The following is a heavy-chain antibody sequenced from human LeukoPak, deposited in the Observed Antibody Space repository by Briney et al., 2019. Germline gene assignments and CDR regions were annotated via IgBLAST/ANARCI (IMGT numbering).Heavy chain of an antibody. CDR2: IWYDGRNK. D-gene: IGHD3-10*01. CDR1: GFTFSSYG. CDR3: ARSYGYFDY. Sequence: GKSLRLSCAASGFTFSSYGMHWVRQAPGKGLEWVAVIWYDGRNKHYADSVKGRFTISRDNAKNSLFLQMNSLKDEDTAVYYCARSYGYFDYWGQGTLVTVSS. J-gene: IGHJ4*02. V-gene: IGHV3-33*01.